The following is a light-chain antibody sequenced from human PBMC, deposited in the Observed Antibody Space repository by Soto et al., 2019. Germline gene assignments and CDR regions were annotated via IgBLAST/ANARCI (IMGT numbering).Light chain of an antibody. V-gene: IGKV1-6*02. CDR3: QQVDSYPLT. Sequence: AIQMTQSPSSLSASVGDRVTITCRASQGIRNDLGWYQQKPGKAPKLLIYDASTLHSGVPSRFSGSGSGTDFTLTISNLQPEDFATYHCQQVDSYPLTFGGGTKLEIK. CDR1: QGIRND. CDR2: DAS. J-gene: IGKJ4*01.